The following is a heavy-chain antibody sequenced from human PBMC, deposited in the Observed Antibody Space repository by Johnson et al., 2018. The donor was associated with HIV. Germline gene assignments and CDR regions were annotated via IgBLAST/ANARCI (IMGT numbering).Heavy chain of an antibody. CDR3: AKDQGGTVAGAYAFDI. CDR1: GFTFSNYG. J-gene: IGHJ3*02. V-gene: IGHV3-33*06. CDR2: IWDDGTNK. Sequence: QVQLVESGGGVVQPGRSLRLSCAASGFTFSNYGMHWVRQAPGKGLEWVAVIWDDGTNKYYANSVKGLFTISRDHYKNTLYLQMNSLRAEDTAVYYCAKDQGGTVAGAYAFDIWGQGTMVTVSS. D-gene: IGHD4-23*01.